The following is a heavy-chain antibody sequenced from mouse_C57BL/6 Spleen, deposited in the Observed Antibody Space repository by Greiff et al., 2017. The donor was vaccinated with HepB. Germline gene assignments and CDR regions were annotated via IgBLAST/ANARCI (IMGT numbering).Heavy chain of an antibody. CDR2: IWSGGST. CDR1: GFSLTSYG. V-gene: IGHV2-2*01. CDR3: ARIGDYDGYYYAMDY. J-gene: IGHJ4*01. Sequence: VKLVESGPGLVQPSQSLSITCTVSGFSLTSYGVHWVRQSPGKGLEWLGVIWSGGSTDYNAAFISRLSISKDNSKSQVFFKMNSLQADDTAIYYCARIGDYDGYYYAMDYWGQGTSVTVSS. D-gene: IGHD2-4*01.